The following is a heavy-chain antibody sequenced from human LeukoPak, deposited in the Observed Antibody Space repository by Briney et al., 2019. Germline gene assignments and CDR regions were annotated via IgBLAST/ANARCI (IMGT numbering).Heavy chain of an antibody. Sequence: GASVKVSCKASGYTFTGYYMHWVRQAPGQGLEWMGWINPNSGGTNYAQKFQGRVTMTRDTSISTAHMELSRLRSDDTAVYYCARDPYDFWSGYYVASDYWGQGTLVTVSS. CDR3: ARDPYDFWSGYYVASDY. CDR2: INPNSGGT. CDR1: GYTFTGYY. D-gene: IGHD3-3*01. V-gene: IGHV1-2*02. J-gene: IGHJ4*02.